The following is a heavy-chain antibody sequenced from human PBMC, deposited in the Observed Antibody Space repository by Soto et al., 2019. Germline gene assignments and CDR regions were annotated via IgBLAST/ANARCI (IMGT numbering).Heavy chain of an antibody. CDR2: ISAYNGNT. CDR3: ARDAPPEDY. CDR1: GYTFTSYA. J-gene: IGHJ4*02. Sequence: VQLVQSGAEVKTHGASVKVSCKASGYTFTSYAIIWVRQAHGQGLEWRGWISAYNGNTNYAQKLQGRVTMTTDTSTSTADIKLGSLRSDDTAVYYCARDAPPEDYWGQGTLVTVSS. V-gene: IGHV1-18*01.